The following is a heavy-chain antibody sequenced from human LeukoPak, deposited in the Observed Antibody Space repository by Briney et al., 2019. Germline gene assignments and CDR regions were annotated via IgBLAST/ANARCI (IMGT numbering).Heavy chain of an antibody. Sequence: PSQTLSLTCAVSGGSISSGGYSWSWIRQPPGKGLEWIGYIYHSGSTYYNPFLKSRVTISVDRSKNQFSLKLSSVTAADTAVYYCARAGGTMVREGNAFDIWGQGTMVTVSS. CDR3: ARAGGTMVREGNAFDI. D-gene: IGHD3-10*01. V-gene: IGHV4-30-2*01. CDR2: IYHSGST. CDR1: GGSISSGGYS. J-gene: IGHJ3*02.